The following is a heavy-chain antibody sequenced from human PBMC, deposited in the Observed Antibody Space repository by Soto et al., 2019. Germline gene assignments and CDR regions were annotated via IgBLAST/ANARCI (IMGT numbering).Heavy chain of an antibody. CDR1: GFTFSSYA. Sequence: QPGGSLRLSCAASGFTFSSYAMHWVRQAPGKGLEWVAVISYDGSNKYYADSVKGRFTISRDNSKNTLYLQMNSLRAEDTAVYYCARENYDFWSGYPGGWFDPWGQGTLVTVSS. CDR2: ISYDGSNK. CDR3: ARENYDFWSGYPGGWFDP. D-gene: IGHD3-3*01. J-gene: IGHJ5*02. V-gene: IGHV3-30-3*01.